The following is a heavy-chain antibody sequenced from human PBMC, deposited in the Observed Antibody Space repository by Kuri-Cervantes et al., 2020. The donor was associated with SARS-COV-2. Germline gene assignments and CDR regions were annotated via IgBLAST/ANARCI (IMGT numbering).Heavy chain of an antibody. J-gene: IGHJ4*02. V-gene: IGHV3-30-3*01. Sequence: GGSLRLSCAASGFTFSSYAMHWVRQAPGKGLEWVAVISYDGSNKYYADSVKGRFTISRDNSKNTLYLQMNSLRAEDTAVYYYAREAVVLDYWGQGTLVTVSS. CDR3: AREAVVLDY. CDR2: ISYDGSNK. D-gene: IGHD4-23*01. CDR1: GFTFSSYA.